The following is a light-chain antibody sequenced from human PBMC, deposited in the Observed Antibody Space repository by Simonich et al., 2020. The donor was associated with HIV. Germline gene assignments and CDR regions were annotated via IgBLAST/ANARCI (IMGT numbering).Light chain of an antibody. V-gene: IGKV1-8*01. J-gene: IGKJ2*03. CDR3: QQYYSYPYS. CDR2: AAS. CDR1: QGISSY. Sequence: IQMTQSPSAMSASTGDRVTITCRASQGISSYLAWYQQKPGKAPKLLIYAASTLQSGVPSRFSGSGSGTDFTLTISCLQSEDFATYYCQQYYSYPYSFGQGTKLEIK.